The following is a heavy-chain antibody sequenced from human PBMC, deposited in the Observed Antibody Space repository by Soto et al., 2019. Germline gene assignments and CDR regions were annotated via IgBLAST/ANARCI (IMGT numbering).Heavy chain of an antibody. CDR3: ARDLGKGGYAASGY. Sequence: EVQLVESGGGLVQPGGSLRLSCAASGFTFSSYWMSWVRQAPGKGLEWVANIKQDGSEKYYVDSVKGRFTISRDNAKNSLYLQMNSLRAEDTAVYYCARDLGKGGYAASGYWGQGTLVTVSS. V-gene: IGHV3-7*01. CDR2: IKQDGSEK. CDR1: GFTFSSYW. D-gene: IGHD5-12*01. J-gene: IGHJ4*02.